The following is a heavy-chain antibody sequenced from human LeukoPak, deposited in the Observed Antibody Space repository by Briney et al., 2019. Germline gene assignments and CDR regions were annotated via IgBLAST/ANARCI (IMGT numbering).Heavy chain of an antibody. CDR3: ARGRRGGYSGYDRGYYFDY. D-gene: IGHD5-12*01. CDR2: IYSGGST. V-gene: IGHV3-66*01. Sequence: PGGSLRLSCAASGFTVSSNYMSWVRQAPGKGLEWVSVIYSGGSTYYADSVKGRFTISRDNSKNTLYLQMNSLRAEDTAVYYCARGRRGGYSGYDRGYYFDYWGQGTLVTVSS. CDR1: GFTVSSNY. J-gene: IGHJ4*02.